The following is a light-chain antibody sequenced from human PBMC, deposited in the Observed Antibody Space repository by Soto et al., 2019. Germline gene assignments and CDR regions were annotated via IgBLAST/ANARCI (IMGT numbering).Light chain of an antibody. V-gene: IGLV2-14*01. CDR2: DVS. Sequence: QSALTQPASVSGSPGQSITISCTGTSSDIGAYNYVSWFQQHPGKAPNLMIYDVSNRPSGVSNRFSGSKSGNTASLTISGLQADDEADYYCSSYTTFTTRVFGTGTKVTVL. CDR1: SSDIGAYNY. CDR3: SSYTTFTTRV. J-gene: IGLJ1*01.